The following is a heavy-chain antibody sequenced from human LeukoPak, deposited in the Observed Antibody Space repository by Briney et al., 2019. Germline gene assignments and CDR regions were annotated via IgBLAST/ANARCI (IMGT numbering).Heavy chain of an antibody. CDR3: ARRPYSNSWHYFDY. V-gene: IGHV3-11*04. Sequence: GGSLRLSCAASGFTFSDYYMSWLRQAPGKGLEGFSYISSSGSHIHYPDSVKGRFTISRDNAENSLYLQMSSLRAEDTAVYYCARRPYSNSWHYFDYWGQGTLVTVSS. CDR2: ISSSGSHI. J-gene: IGHJ4*02. CDR1: GFTFSDYY. D-gene: IGHD6-13*01.